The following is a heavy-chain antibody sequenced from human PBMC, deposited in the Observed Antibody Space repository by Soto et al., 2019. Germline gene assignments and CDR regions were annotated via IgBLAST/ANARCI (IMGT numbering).Heavy chain of an antibody. CDR2: IYYSGYT. Sequence: PSETLSLTCTVSGGSISSYDYYWSWIPQPQGKGLELIGYIYYSGYTFDNPSLTSRVTLSVDTSKNQFSLKLTSVTAADTAVYYCARVGAGAAAGTGYNYGMDVWGQGTTVTVSS. D-gene: IGHD6-13*01. CDR3: ARVGAGAAAGTGYNYGMDV. CDR1: GGSISSYDYY. V-gene: IGHV4-30-4*01. J-gene: IGHJ6*02.